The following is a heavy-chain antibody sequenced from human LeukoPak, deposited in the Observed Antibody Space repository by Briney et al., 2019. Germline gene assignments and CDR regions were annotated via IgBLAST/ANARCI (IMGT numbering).Heavy chain of an antibody. CDR1: GGSISSGGYY. CDR2: IYYSGST. Sequence: PSETLSLTCTVSGGSISSGGYYWSWIRQHPGKGLEWIGYIYYSGSTYYNPSLKSRVTISVDTSKNQFSLKLSSVTAADTAVYYCAREFRDGYIGYFDYWGQGTLVTVSS. CDR3: AREFRDGYIGYFDY. D-gene: IGHD5-24*01. V-gene: IGHV4-31*03. J-gene: IGHJ4*02.